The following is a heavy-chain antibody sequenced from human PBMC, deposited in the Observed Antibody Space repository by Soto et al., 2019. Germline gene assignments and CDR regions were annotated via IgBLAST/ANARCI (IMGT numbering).Heavy chain of an antibody. D-gene: IGHD3-22*01. V-gene: IGHV3-53*01. CDR2: IYSGVST. J-gene: IGHJ4*02. CDR1: GFTVSSNY. CDR3: AKIESRFFYDSTGYYPFDY. Sequence: GGSLRLSCAASGFTVSSNYMSWVRQAPGKGLEWVSVIYSGVSTYYADSVMGRFTISRDNSKNTVYLQMNSLRAEDTAVYYCAKIESRFFYDSTGYYPFDYWGQGTLVTVSS.